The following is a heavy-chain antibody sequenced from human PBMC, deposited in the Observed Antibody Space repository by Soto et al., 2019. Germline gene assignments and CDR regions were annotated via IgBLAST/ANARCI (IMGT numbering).Heavy chain of an antibody. D-gene: IGHD1-1*01. Sequence: QVQLLESGGGVAQPGRSLRLSCAASGFTFSSYGMHWVRQAPGKGLEWVAVIWYDGSNKYYADSVKGRFTISRDNSKNTLYLQMNSLTAEDTAVYYGARWVQSAFDYWGQGTLVTVSS. CDR2: IWYDGSNK. CDR1: GFTFSSYG. V-gene: IGHV3-33*01. J-gene: IGHJ4*02. CDR3: ARWVQSAFDY.